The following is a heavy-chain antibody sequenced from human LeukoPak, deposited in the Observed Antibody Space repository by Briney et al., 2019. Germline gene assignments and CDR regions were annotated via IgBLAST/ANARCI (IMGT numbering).Heavy chain of an antibody. CDR1: GYTFTDYG. J-gene: IGHJ4*02. V-gene: IGHV1-18*01. D-gene: IGHD3-10*01. Sequence: ASVRVSCKTSGYTFTDYGLTWVRQAPGQGLEWLGWVTGFNGKTTYARRVKDRLILTTNTSTSTGTLDLRGLRADDTAVYYCARVGSSGEFDFWGQGTLVTVSS. CDR2: VTGFNGKT. CDR3: ARVGSSGEFDF.